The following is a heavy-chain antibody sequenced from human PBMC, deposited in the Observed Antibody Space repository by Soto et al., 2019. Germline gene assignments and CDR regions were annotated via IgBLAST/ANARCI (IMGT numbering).Heavy chain of an antibody. D-gene: IGHD3-3*01. CDR1: GGSISSGDYY. CDR2: IYYSGST. J-gene: IGHJ3*02. CDR3: ATTYYDFWSGYWIDDAFDI. Sequence: QVQLQESGPGLVKPSQTLSLICTVSGGSISSGDYYWSWIRQPPGKGLEWIGYIYYSGSTYYNPSLKSRVTISVDTSKNQFSLKLSSVTAADTAVYYCATTYYDFWSGYWIDDAFDIWGQGTMVTVSS. V-gene: IGHV4-30-4*01.